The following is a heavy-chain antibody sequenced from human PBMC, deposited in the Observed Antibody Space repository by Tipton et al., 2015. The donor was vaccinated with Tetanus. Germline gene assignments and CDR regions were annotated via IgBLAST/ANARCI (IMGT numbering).Heavy chain of an antibody. CDR2: ISASGST. CDR3: ARVYFYDSGGYYRTPGFDS. CDR1: GESFSGHY. J-gene: IGHJ4*02. D-gene: IGHD3-22*01. Sequence: TLSLTCAVSGESFSGHYWSWIRQAPGKGLEWVGEISASGSTNYNPSLESRITMSVDTTKKRISLRLASLMAADTAVYFCARVYFYDSGGYYRTPGFDSWGQGTLVTVSS. V-gene: IGHV4-34*01.